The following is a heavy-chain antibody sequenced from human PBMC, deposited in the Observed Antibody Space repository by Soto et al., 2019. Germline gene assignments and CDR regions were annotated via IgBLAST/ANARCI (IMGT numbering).Heavy chain of an antibody. V-gene: IGHV4-59*08. CDR2: IYYSGST. Sequence: SETLSLTCTVSGGSISSYYWSWIRQPPGKGLEWIGYIYYSGSTNYNPSLKSRVNISVDTSKNQFSLKMSSVTAADTAVYYCARHVEYGDYFDYWGQGTLVTVSS. J-gene: IGHJ4*02. D-gene: IGHD4-17*01. CDR3: ARHVEYGDYFDY. CDR1: GGSISSYY.